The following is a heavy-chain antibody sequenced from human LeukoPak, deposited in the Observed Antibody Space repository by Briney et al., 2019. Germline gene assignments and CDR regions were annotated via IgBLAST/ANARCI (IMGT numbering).Heavy chain of an antibody. Sequence: ASVTVSCTASGGTFSSYAISWVRQAPGQGLEWMGGIIPIFGTANYAQKFQGRVTITTDESTSTAYMELSSLRSEDTAVYYCARMRNYGAFDIWGQGTMVTVSS. CDR3: ARMRNYGAFDI. V-gene: IGHV1-69*05. J-gene: IGHJ3*02. D-gene: IGHD1-7*01. CDR2: IIPIFGTA. CDR1: GGTFSSYA.